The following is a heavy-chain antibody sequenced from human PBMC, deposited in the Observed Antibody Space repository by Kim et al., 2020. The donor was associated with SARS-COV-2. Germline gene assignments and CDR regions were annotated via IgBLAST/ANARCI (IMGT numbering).Heavy chain of an antibody. D-gene: IGHD6-19*01. V-gene: IGHV1-69*13. J-gene: IGHJ5*02. CDR3: ARSLQQFSTVVAGPQNKDNWFDP. CDR1: GGTFSSYA. CDR2: IIPIFGTA. Sequence: SVKVSCKASGGTFSSYAISWVRQAPGQGLEWMGGIIPIFGTANYAQKFQGRVTITADESTSTAYMELSSLRSEDTAVYYCARSLQQFSTVVAGPQNKDNWFDPWGQGTLVTVSS.